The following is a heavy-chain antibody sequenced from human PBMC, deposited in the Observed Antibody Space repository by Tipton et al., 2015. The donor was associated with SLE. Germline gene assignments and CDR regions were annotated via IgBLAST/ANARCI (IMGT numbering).Heavy chain of an antibody. CDR3: ARGGSYRGGNFRH. Sequence: TLSLTCTVSGGSISSGGYYRSWIRQPDGKGLEWIGYIYTSGSTNYNPSLKSRVTISVDTSKNQFSLKLRSVTAADKAVYYCARGGSYRGGNFRHWGQGTLVTGSS. D-gene: IGHD1-26*01. CDR1: GGSISSGGYY. J-gene: IGHJ1*01. CDR2: IYTSGST. V-gene: IGHV4-61*09.